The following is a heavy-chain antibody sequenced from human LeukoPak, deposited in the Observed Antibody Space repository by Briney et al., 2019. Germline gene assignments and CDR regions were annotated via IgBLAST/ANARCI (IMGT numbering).Heavy chain of an antibody. Sequence: GGSLRLSCAASGFTFSSYWMSWVRQAPGKGLEWVANIKQDGSEKYYVDSVKGRFTISRDNAKNSLYLQMNSLRAEDTAVYYCARETDYDFWSGYLLYWGQGTLVTVSS. V-gene: IGHV3-7*01. D-gene: IGHD3-3*01. CDR1: GFTFSSYW. CDR3: ARETDYDFWSGYLLY. J-gene: IGHJ4*02. CDR2: IKQDGSEK.